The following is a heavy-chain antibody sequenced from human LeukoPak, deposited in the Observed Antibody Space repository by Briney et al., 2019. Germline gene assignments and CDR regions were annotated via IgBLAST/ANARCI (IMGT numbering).Heavy chain of an antibody. CDR3: AGSVVTAIQGY. D-gene: IGHD2-21*02. V-gene: IGHV3-53*01. Sequence: GGSLRLSCAASGFTVSSNHMSWVRQAPGKGLEWVSIIYSGGSTYYADSVKGRFTISRDNSKNTLYLQMNSLRAEDTAVYYCAGSVVTAIQGYWGQGTLVTASS. CDR2: IYSGGST. J-gene: IGHJ4*02. CDR1: GFTVSSNH.